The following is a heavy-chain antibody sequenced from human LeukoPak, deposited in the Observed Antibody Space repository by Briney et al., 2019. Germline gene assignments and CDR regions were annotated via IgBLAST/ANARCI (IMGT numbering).Heavy chain of an antibody. Sequence: PGGSLRLSCAASGFTFDDYGMSWVRQAPGKGLEWVSGINWNGGSTGYADSVKGRFTISRDNSKNTLYLQMNSLRAEDTAVYYCAKPEYYDCWSGYYEPPPDYWGQGTLVTVSS. CDR2: INWNGGST. V-gene: IGHV3-20*04. D-gene: IGHD3-3*01. CDR1: GFTFDDYG. CDR3: AKPEYYDCWSGYYEPPPDY. J-gene: IGHJ4*02.